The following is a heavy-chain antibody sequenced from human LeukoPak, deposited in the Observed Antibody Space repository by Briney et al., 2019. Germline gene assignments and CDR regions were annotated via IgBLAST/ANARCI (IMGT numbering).Heavy chain of an antibody. V-gene: IGHV3-23*01. CDR3: AKVNDVGQGNDY. Sequence: GGSLRLSCAASGFTFSSYAMSWVRQAPGKGLEWVSTISGSGASTYYADSVKGRFTISRDNSKNTLYLQVNSLRAEDTAVYYCAKVNDVGQGNDYWGQGTLVTVSS. CDR1: GFTFSSYA. D-gene: IGHD1-1*01. CDR2: ISGSGAST. J-gene: IGHJ4*02.